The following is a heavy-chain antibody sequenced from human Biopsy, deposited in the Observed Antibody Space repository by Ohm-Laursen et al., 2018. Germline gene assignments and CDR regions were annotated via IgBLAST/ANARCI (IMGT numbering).Heavy chain of an antibody. CDR2: INPSGSTT. D-gene: IGHD6-19*01. V-gene: IGHV1-46*01. J-gene: IGHJ4*02. CDR3: ARNTGWYGDLYYFDY. Sequence: ASVKVSCKASGYSFTSYYMHWVRQAPGQGLEWMGMINPSGSTTSYPQIFQGRVTMTRDTSKSTVSMELSSLRSADTAAYFCARNTGWYGDLYYFDYWGQGTLVTVSS. CDR1: GYSFTSYY.